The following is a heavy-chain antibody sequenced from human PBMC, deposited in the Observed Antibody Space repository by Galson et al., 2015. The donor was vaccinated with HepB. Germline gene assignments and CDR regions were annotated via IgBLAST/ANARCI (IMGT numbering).Heavy chain of an antibody. J-gene: IGHJ3*02. Sequence: SVKVSCKASGYTFINYGISWVRQAPGQGLEWMGWISAYNGYTNYEQKFQSRVTMTADTSTSTAYMELRSLRSDDTAVYYCAREDQWLAAWDIWGQGTMVTASS. CDR3: AREDQWLAAWDI. CDR2: ISAYNGYT. D-gene: IGHD6-19*01. CDR1: GYTFINYG. V-gene: IGHV1-18*01.